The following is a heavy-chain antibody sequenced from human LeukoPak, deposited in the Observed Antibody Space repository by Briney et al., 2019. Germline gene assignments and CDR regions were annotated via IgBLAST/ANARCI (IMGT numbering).Heavy chain of an antibody. J-gene: IGHJ4*02. D-gene: IGHD2-15*01. CDR2: IIVSGGST. V-gene: IGHV3-23*01. Sequence: GGSLRLSCAASGFTFSSYAISWVSQAPGKGREWVSAIIVSGGSTYYADSVKGWFTISRDNSKNTLYLQMNSLRAEDTAVYYCAKSPKYCSGGSCYPDYWGQGTLVTVSS. CDR3: AKSPKYCSGGSCYPDY. CDR1: GFTFSSYA.